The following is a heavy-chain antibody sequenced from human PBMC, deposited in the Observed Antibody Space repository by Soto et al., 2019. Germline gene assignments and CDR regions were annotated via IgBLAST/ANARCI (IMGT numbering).Heavy chain of an antibody. CDR1: GGSIGSGGYY. Sequence: PSETLSLTCTVSGGSIGSGGYYWSWIRQHPGKGLEWIGYIYYSGSTYYNPSLKSRVTISVDTSKNQFSLKLSSVTAADTAVYYCARVSPTDWFDPWGQGTLVTVSS. D-gene: IGHD1-26*01. CDR3: ARVSPTDWFDP. J-gene: IGHJ5*02. CDR2: IYYSGST. V-gene: IGHV4-31*03.